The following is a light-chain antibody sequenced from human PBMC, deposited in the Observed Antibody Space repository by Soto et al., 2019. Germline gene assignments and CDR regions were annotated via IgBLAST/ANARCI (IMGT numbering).Light chain of an antibody. CDR3: QQYNNWPPMAT. CDR2: GTS. Sequence: EIVMTQSPDTLSVSPGERATLSCRASQNVGRNVAWYQQRPGQAPRLLIHGTSTRAADIPARFSGSGSGTEFTLTINSLQPEDFVIYCCQQYNNWPPMATFGQGTKLEMK. V-gene: IGKV3-15*01. CDR1: QNVGRN. J-gene: IGKJ2*01.